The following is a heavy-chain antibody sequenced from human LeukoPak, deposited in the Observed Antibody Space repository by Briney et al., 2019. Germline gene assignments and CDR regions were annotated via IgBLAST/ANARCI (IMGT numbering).Heavy chain of an antibody. CDR1: GGSISSYY. Sequence: TSETLSLTCTVSGGSISSYYWSWIRQPPGKGLEWIGEINHSGSTNYNPSLKSRVTISVDTSKNQFSLKLSSVTAADTAVYYCARGGYIYGYLYWGQGTLVTVSS. J-gene: IGHJ4*02. V-gene: IGHV4-34*01. D-gene: IGHD5-18*01. CDR3: ARGGYIYGYLY. CDR2: INHSGST.